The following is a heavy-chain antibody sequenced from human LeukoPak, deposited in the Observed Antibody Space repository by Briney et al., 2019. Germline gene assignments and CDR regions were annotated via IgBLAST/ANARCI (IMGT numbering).Heavy chain of an antibody. CDR2: ISPRSGTT. D-gene: IGHD1-7*01. CDR1: GYTFTDFY. J-gene: IGHJ5*02. CDR3: ATELDT. Sequence: ASVKVSCKASGYTFTDFYIHWVRQAPGQGLEWMGIISPRSGTTRYAQGFQGRVTMAGDTSTSTVHMELSSLSSEDTAIYFCATELDTWGQGTLVTVSS. V-gene: IGHV1-46*01.